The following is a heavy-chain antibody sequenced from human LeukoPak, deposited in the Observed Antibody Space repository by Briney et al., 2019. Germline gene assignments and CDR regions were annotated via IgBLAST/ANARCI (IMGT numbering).Heavy chain of an antibody. J-gene: IGHJ4*02. V-gene: IGHV3-7*02. CDR2: IKQDGREK. Sequence: PGGSLRLSCTASGFTFSRYWMNWVREAPGKGLEWVANIKQDGREKYYVGSVKGRFTISRDNAKKSLYLQMNSLRAEDTAVYYCARRTVAHFDYWGQGTLVTVSS. D-gene: IGHD6-19*01. CDR3: ARRTVAHFDY. CDR1: GFTFSRYW.